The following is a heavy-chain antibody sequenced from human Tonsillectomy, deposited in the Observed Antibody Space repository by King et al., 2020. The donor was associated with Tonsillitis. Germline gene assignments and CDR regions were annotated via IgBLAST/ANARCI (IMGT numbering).Heavy chain of an antibody. CDR1: GFTFSTYN. CDR2: VSRSSSYI. V-gene: IGHV3-21*01. CDR3: AREDAFDI. J-gene: IGHJ3*02. Sequence: VQLVESGGGLVKPGGSLRLSCAASGFTFSTYNMNWARQAPGKGLEWVSSVSRSSSYIYYADSVKGRFTISRDNAKNSLYLQMNSLRAEDTAVYYCAREDAFDIWGQGTMVTVSS.